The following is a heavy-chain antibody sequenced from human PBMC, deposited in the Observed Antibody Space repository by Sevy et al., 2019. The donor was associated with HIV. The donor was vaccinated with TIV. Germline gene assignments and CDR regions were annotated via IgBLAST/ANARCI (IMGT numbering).Heavy chain of an antibody. J-gene: IGHJ4*02. Sequence: GGSLRLSCGASGFALRSYTMNWVRQAPGKGLEWVASISATGGSTYYADSVKGRFTISRDVSKSTLYLQMKSLTAEDTAMFYCAKTLQKRPCQPHYFDYWGQGTLVTVSS. D-gene: IGHD2-2*01. CDR1: GFALRSYT. CDR2: ISATGGST. CDR3: AKTLQKRPCQPHYFDY. V-gene: IGHV3-23*01.